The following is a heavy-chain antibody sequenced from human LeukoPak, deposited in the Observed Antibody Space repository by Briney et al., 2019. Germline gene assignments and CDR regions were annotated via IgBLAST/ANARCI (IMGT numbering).Heavy chain of an antibody. CDR2: ISSSGSTI. D-gene: IGHD3-9*01. CDR1: GFTFSDYY. CDR3: ARSSYYDILTGYSYYFDY. J-gene: IGHJ4*02. Sequence: GGSLRLSCAASGFTFSDYYMSWIRQAPGKGLERVSYISSSGSTIYYADSVKGRFTISRDNAKNSLYLQMNSLRAEDTAVYYCARSSYYDILTGYSYYFDYWGQGTLVTVSS. V-gene: IGHV3-11*01.